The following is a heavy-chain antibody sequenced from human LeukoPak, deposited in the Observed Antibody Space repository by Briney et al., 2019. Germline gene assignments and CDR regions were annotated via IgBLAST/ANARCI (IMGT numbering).Heavy chain of an antibody. J-gene: IGHJ4*02. CDR1: GFIFSDYY. CDR2: ISPSQNDI. V-gene: IGHV3-11*01. Sequence: GGSLRLSCAASGFIFSDYYMSWIRQASGKGLERVAYISPSQNDIYYTESVRGRFTISRDNAKNSLYLQMSSLRADDTAVYYCTSGSSSVGYWGQGTLVTVSS. CDR3: TSGSSSVGY. D-gene: IGHD6-6*01.